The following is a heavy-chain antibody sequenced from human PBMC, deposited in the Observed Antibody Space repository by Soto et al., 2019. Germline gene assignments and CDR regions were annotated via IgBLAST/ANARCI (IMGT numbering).Heavy chain of an antibody. J-gene: IGHJ6*02. CDR3: ARSSARGSYGPDCNGMDV. V-gene: IGHV1-18*04. D-gene: IGHD5-18*01. CDR1: GYTFRSYG. CDR2: ISGYSGNT. Sequence: VASVKVSCKASGYTFRSYGIDWVRQAPGQGPEWMGWISGYSGNTNHAQKFQGRVTMTTDIFTSTAYMELRSLRSDDTAVYYCARSSARGSYGPDCNGMDVWGPGTTVTVSS.